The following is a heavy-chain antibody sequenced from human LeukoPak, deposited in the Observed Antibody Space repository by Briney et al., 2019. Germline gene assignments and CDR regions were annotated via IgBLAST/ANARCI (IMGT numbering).Heavy chain of an antibody. CDR3: AGFGLESGY. J-gene: IGHJ4*02. V-gene: IGHV3-48*03. Sequence: PGGSLRLSCTASGFTFSTYDMHWVRQAAGEGLEWVAYISGNGGSISYADSVRGRFSISRDNAADSLYLQVNSLRPEDTSFYYCAGFGLESGYWGLGTLVTVSS. CDR1: GFTFSTYD. CDR2: ISGNGGSI. D-gene: IGHD3/OR15-3a*01.